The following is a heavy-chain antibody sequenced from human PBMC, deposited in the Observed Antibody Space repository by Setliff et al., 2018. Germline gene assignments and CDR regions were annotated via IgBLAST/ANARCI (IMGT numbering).Heavy chain of an antibody. CDR1: GFAFTSYD. Sequence: PGGSLRLSCVTSGFAFTSYDMTWVRQAPGKGLEWVASINNGGVSADYADSVKGRFTVSRDDAKNSLYLQMNGLRAEDTAVYYCATKAVAGTGGQGTLVTVSS. J-gene: IGHJ4*02. CDR3: ATKAVAGT. D-gene: IGHD6-19*01. V-gene: IGHV3-23*01. CDR2: INNGGVSA.